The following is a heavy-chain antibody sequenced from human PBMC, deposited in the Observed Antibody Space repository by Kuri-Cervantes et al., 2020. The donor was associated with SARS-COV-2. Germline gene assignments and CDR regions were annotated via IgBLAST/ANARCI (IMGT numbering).Heavy chain of an antibody. J-gene: IGHJ4*02. CDR3: AGLGSGGSYYFDY. D-gene: IGHD1-26*01. CDR1: GFTFSSYW. V-gene: IGHV3-74*01. CDR2: INSDGSST. Sequence: GESLKISCAASGFTFSSYWMHWVRQAPGKGLVWVSRINSDGSSTSYADSVKGRFTISRDNAKNTLYLQMNSLRAEDTAVYYCAGLGSGGSYYFDYWGQGTLVTVSS.